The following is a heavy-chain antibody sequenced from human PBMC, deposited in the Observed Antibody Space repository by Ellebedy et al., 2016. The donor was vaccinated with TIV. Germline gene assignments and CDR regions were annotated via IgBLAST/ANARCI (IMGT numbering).Heavy chain of an antibody. V-gene: IGHV3-11*06. D-gene: IGHD6-13*01. CDR3: VRDKAEVGTGYVFDE. Sequence: SVKGRFTISRDNAKDSLFLQMNSLRAEDTAAYYCVRDKAEVGTGYVFDEWGQGTLVTVSS. J-gene: IGHJ4*02.